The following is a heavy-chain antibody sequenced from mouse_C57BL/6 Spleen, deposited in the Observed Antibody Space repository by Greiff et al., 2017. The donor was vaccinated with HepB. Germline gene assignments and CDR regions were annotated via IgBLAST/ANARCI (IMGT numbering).Heavy chain of an antibody. CDR3: ARELGPGWYFDV. Sequence: VQLQQSGAELVKPGASVKISCKASGYAFSSYWMNWVKQRPGKGLEWIGQIYPGDGATNYNGKFKGTATLTADKSSSPAYMQLSSLTSEDSAVYICARELGPGWYFDVWGTGTTVTVAS. V-gene: IGHV1-80*01. CDR2: IYPGDGAT. D-gene: IGHD4-1*01. CDR1: GYAFSSYW. J-gene: IGHJ1*03.